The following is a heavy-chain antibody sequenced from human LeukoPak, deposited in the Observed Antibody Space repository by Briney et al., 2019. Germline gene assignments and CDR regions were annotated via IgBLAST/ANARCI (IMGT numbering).Heavy chain of an antibody. CDR2: ISGSGGST. J-gene: IGHJ3*02. CDR3: AKIRRRIVGAPEGFAFDI. V-gene: IGHV3-23*01. Sequence: GGSLRLSCAASGFTFSSYAMSWVRQAPGKGLEWVSAISGSGGSTHYADSVKGRFTISRDNSKNTLYLQMNSLRAEDTAVYYCAKIRRRIVGAPEGFAFDIWGQGTMVTVSS. D-gene: IGHD1-26*01. CDR1: GFTFSSYA.